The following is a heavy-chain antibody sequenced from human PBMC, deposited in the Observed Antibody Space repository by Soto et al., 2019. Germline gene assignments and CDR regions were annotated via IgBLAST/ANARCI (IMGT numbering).Heavy chain of an antibody. CDR2: LSGGGANT. J-gene: IGHJ6*02. Sequence: EVQLVQSGGGLVQPGGSLRLSCAASGFTFRSYAMNWVRQVPGKGLEWVSALSGGGANTYYADSVKGRFTISRDSSKNRVFLPMSSLRVQDSSVYYCAKPPNCNYRPGMDVWGQGTTVIVSS. D-gene: IGHD1-7*01. CDR1: GFTFRSYA. V-gene: IGHV3-23*04. CDR3: AKPPNCNYRPGMDV.